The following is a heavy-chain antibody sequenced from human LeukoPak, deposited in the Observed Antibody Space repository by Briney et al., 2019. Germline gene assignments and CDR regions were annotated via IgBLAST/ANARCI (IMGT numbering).Heavy chain of an antibody. CDR1: GYTFTGYY. J-gene: IGHJ4*02. V-gene: IGHV1-2*02. D-gene: IGHD6-6*01. CDR3: ARDALGFGQLVYFDY. Sequence: ASVKVSCKAFGYTFTGYYMHWVRQAPGQGLEWMGWINPNSGGTNYAQKFQGRVTMTRDTSISTAYMELSRLRSDDTAVYYCARDALGFGQLVYFDYWGQGTLVTVSS. CDR2: INPNSGGT.